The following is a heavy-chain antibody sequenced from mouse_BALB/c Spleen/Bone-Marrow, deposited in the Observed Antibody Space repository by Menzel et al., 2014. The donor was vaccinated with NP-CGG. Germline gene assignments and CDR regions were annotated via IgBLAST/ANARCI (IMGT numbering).Heavy chain of an antibody. Sequence: EVKLVESGAELVKPGASVKLSCTASGFNVKDTYMHWVKQRPEQGLEWIGRIDPANGNTKYDPKFQGKATITADTSSNTAYLQLSSLTSEDTAVYYCASYDYGYYLDYWGQGTLSQSPQ. CDR1: GFNVKDTY. V-gene: IGHV14-3*02. CDR3: ASYDYGYYLDY. D-gene: IGHD2-4*01. CDR2: IDPANGNT. J-gene: IGHJ2*01.